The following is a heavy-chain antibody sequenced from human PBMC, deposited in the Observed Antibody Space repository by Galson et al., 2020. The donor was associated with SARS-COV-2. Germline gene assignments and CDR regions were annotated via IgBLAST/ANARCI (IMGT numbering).Heavy chain of an antibody. D-gene: IGHD2-8*01. CDR2: IIGSGGST. J-gene: IGHJ4*02. V-gene: IGHV3-23*01. CDR1: GFTFRDYA. CDR3: AKDRGAYECRNGVCSEAEGFDY. Sequence: GESLKISCAASGFTFRDYAMNWVRQAPGKGLEWVSAIIGSGGSTFYADSVKGRFTISRDNSNNIVHLQMNSLSVEDTAIYYCAKDRGAYECRNGVCSEAEGFDYWGQGTPVTVSS.